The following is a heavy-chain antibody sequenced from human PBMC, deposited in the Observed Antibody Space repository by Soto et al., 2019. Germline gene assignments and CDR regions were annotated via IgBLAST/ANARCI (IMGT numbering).Heavy chain of an antibody. D-gene: IGHD6-25*01. J-gene: IGHJ4*02. CDR3: AKDKGGTPYYIDS. CDR1: GFNFGNYA. Sequence: ESGGGLVQPGRSLRLSCAVSGFNFGNYAMHWVRQAPGKGLEWVAAINWNSDKVAYAGSVLGRFTIFRDSAKNSLHLQMNDLTTEDTAFYYCAKDKGGTPYYIDSWGQGILVTVSS. CDR2: INWNSDKV. V-gene: IGHV3-9*01.